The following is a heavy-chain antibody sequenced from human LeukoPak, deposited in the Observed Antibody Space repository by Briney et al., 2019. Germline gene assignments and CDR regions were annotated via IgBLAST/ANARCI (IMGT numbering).Heavy chain of an antibody. Sequence: SETLSLTCTVSGGSISSYYWNWIRQPAGKGLEWIGRIYSGGNTNYNPSLKSRVTMSVDTSKNQFSLKLSSVTAADTAVYYCARDRDSSGWYDYWGQGTLVTVSS. V-gene: IGHV4-4*07. CDR3: ARDRDSSGWYDY. CDR2: IYSGGNT. CDR1: GGSISSYY. J-gene: IGHJ4*02. D-gene: IGHD6-19*01.